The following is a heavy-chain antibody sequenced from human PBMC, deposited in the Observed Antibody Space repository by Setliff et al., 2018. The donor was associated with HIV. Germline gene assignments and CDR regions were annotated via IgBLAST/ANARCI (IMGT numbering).Heavy chain of an antibody. D-gene: IGHD3-10*01. CDR2: INSGSSSI. J-gene: IGHJ3*02. Sequence: GGSLRLSCAASGFTFGRYSMNWVRQAPGKGLEWVGFINSGSSSIFYGDSVKGRFTISRDDAKNSLLLHMNSLRAEDTAVYYCARETTGWFGELAAAFDIWGHGTLVTVS. CDR3: ARETTGWFGELAAAFDI. CDR1: GFTFGRYS. V-gene: IGHV3-48*04.